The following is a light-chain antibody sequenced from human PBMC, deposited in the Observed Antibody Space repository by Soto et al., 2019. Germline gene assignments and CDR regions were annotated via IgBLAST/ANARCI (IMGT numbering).Light chain of an antibody. CDR3: QQYDNFPRAIN. CDR1: QDISNY. CDR2: DAS. J-gene: IGKJ5*01. V-gene: IGKV1-33*01. Sequence: DIQMTQSPSSLSASVGDRVTIACQASQDISNYLHWYQQKPGKAPKLLIYDASNLETGVPSRFSGSGSGTDFTVTISSLQPEDIATYYCQQYDNFPRAINFGQGTRLEIK.